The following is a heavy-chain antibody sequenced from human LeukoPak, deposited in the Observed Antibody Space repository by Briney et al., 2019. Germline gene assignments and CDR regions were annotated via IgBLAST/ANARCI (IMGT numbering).Heavy chain of an antibody. Sequence: GGSLRLSCAASGFTFSSYWMSWVRQAPGKGLEWVAVISYDGGNISYTDSVKGRFTISRDNPKNTLYLQMNSLRAEDTAVYYCAKRGYCRGGTCFSHDAFDIWGQGTMVTVSS. CDR1: GFTFSSYW. J-gene: IGHJ3*02. CDR2: ISYDGGNI. D-gene: IGHD2-15*01. CDR3: AKRGYCRGGTCFSHDAFDI. V-gene: IGHV3-30*18.